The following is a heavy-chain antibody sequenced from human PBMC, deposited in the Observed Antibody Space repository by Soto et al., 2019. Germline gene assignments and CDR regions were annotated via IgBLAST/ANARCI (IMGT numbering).Heavy chain of an antibody. D-gene: IGHD6-19*01. Sequence: QVKLVESGGGVVQPGRSLRLSCVASGFTFSRYAMHWVRQAPGKGLKWVAIISYDGRNEYYADSVKGRFTISRDNSKNTLYLQMNSLRAEDTAVYYCAKGRAGWRNYGMDVWGQGTTVTVSS. CDR2: ISYDGRNE. V-gene: IGHV3-30*18. CDR1: GFTFSRYA. CDR3: AKGRAGWRNYGMDV. J-gene: IGHJ6*02.